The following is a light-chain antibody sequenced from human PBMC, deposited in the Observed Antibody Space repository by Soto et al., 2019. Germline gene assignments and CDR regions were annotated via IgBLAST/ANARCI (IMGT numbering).Light chain of an antibody. CDR2: GTS. V-gene: IGKV3-20*01. Sequence: EIVLTQSPGTLSVSPGERVTLSCRASQTISSDYLAWYQQKPGQAPSLLIYGTSNRATGIPDRFSGSGSGTDFTITISRLEPEDSAIYYCQQYGSWTFGQGTKVEIK. CDR3: QQYGSWT. CDR1: QTISSDY. J-gene: IGKJ1*01.